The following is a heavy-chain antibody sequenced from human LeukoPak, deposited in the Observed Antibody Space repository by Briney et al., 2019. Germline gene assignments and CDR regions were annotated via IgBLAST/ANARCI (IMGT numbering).Heavy chain of an antibody. V-gene: IGHV4-59*08. CDR3: ARHVGNSGSGSYLTYFDY. CDR1: GGSISSYY. CDR2: IYYSGST. J-gene: IGHJ4*02. D-gene: IGHD3-10*01. Sequence: SETLSLTCTVSGGSISSYYWSWIRQPPGKGLEWIGYIYYSGSTNYNPSLKSRVTISVDTSKNQFSLKLSSVTAADTAVYYCARHVGNSGSGSYLTYFDYCGQGTLVTVSS.